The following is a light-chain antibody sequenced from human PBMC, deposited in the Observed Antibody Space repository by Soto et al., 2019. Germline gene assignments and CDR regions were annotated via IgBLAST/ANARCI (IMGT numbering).Light chain of an antibody. Sequence: DIQMTQSPSSLSASVGDRVTITCRASQSISSYLNWYQQKPGKAPKLLIYAASSLQSGVPSRFSGSGSGTDFTLNISSLQPEDFATYYCQQSYSTPLTFGKGTKVDIK. CDR1: QSISSY. CDR3: QQSYSTPLT. J-gene: IGKJ1*01. V-gene: IGKV1-39*01. CDR2: AAS.